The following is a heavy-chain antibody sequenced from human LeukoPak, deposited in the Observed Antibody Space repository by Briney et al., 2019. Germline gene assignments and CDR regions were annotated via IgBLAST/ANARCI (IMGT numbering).Heavy chain of an antibody. CDR2: IYYSGST. Sequence: SETLSLTCTVSGGSISSGGYYWSWIRQHPGKGLEWIGYIYYSGSTYYNPSLKSRVTISVDTSKNQFSLKLSSVTAADTAVYYCVRENYYDSSGYTPEFDYWGQGTLVTVSS. CDR3: VRENYYDSSGYTPEFDY. J-gene: IGHJ4*02. V-gene: IGHV4-31*03. D-gene: IGHD3-22*01. CDR1: GGSISSGGYY.